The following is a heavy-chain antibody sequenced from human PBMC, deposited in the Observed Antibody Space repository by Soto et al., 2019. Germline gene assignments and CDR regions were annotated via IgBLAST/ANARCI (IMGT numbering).Heavy chain of an antibody. Sequence: GGSLRLSCAASGFTFSSYWMSWVRQAPGKGLEWVANIKQDGSEKYYVDSVKGRFTISRDNAKNSLYLPMNSLRAEDTAVYYCARAGSGSYLGYYYYYGMDLWGQGTTVTVAS. V-gene: IGHV3-7*05. CDR3: ARAGSGSYLGYYYYYGMDL. D-gene: IGHD1-26*01. J-gene: IGHJ6*02. CDR2: IKQDGSEK. CDR1: GFTFSSYW.